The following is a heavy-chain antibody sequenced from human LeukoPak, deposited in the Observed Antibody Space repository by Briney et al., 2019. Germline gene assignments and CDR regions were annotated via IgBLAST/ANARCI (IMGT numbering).Heavy chain of an antibody. Sequence: SETLSLTCTVSGGSISSYYWSWIRQPPGKGLEWIGYIYYSGSTNYNPSLKSRVTISVDTSKNQFSLKLSSVTAADTAVYYCAGHYGSGFDHWGQGTLVTVSS. CDR1: GGSISSYY. D-gene: IGHD3-10*01. J-gene: IGHJ4*02. CDR3: AGHYGSGFDH. CDR2: IYYSGST. V-gene: IGHV4-59*08.